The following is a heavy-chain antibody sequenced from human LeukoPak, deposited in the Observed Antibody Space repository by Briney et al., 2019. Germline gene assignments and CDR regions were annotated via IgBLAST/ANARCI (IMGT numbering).Heavy chain of an antibody. J-gene: IGHJ4*02. D-gene: IGHD3/OR15-3a*01. V-gene: IGHV1-18*01. CDR1: GYNFIGYG. Sequence: ASVKVSCKASGYNFIGYGITWVRQAPGQGLEWMGWVSSYNGNTDFAQKFQGRVSMTTEISTTTVYMELRGLRSDDTAVYYCARAHPHYDLFHAFDDWGQGTLVTVSS. CDR2: VSSYNGNT. CDR3: ARAHPHYDLFHAFDD.